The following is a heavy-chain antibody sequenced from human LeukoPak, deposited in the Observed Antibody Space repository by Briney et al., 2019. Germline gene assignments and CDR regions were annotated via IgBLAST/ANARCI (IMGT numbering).Heavy chain of an antibody. CDR3: AKGISPLDY. Sequence: GGSLRLSCTASGFTFSTYAMSWVRQAPGKGLKWVSGISDSGGSTYYADSVKGRFTISRDNSKNTLFLQMSSLRAEDTAVYYCAKGISPLDYWGQGTLVTVSS. J-gene: IGHJ4*02. CDR1: GFTFSTYA. CDR2: ISDSGGST. D-gene: IGHD2-15*01. V-gene: IGHV3-23*01.